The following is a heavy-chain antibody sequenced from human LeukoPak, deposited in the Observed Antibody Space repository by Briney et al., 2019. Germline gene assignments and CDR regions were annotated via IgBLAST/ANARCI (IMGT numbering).Heavy chain of an antibody. Sequence: GGSLRLSCAASGFTFSLYWMTWVRQSPGKGLEWVADINPDGSQKYSVDSVKGRFTISRDNAKNSLFLQMNSLRAEDTAVYYCARGGYYNILTGYYNKLLAFDYWGQGTLVTVSS. CDR3: ARGGYYNILTGYYNKLLAFDY. CDR2: INPDGSQK. J-gene: IGHJ4*02. V-gene: IGHV3-7*01. CDR1: GFTFSLYW. D-gene: IGHD3-9*01.